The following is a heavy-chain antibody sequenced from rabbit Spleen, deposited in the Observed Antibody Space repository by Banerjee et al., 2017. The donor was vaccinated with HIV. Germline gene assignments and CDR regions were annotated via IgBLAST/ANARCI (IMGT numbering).Heavy chain of an antibody. CDR3: TRDVAGREDFDL. CDR2: IYGGGGSST. V-gene: IGHV1S40*01. CDR1: GSSFSSSYY. Sequence: EEAGGDLVKPGASLTLTCTTSGSSFSSSYYMCWVRQAPGKGLEWIACIYGGGGSSTGYASWAKGRFTVSRTSSTTVALQMTSLTAADTATYFCTRDVAGREDFDLWGQGTLSPS. J-gene: IGHJ4*01. D-gene: IGHD4-2*01.